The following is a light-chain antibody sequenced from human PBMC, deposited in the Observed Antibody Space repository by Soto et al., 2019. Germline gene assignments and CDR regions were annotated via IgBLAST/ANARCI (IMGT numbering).Light chain of an antibody. V-gene: IGKV3-20*01. Sequence: EVVLTQSPATLSVSPGEGVTLSCRASQSVSTNLAWYQQKPGQAPRLLIYGASSRATGIPDRFSGSGSGTDFTLTISRLEPEDFAVYYCQQYAASRTFGQGTKGDI. J-gene: IGKJ1*01. CDR2: GAS. CDR3: QQYAASRT. CDR1: QSVSTN.